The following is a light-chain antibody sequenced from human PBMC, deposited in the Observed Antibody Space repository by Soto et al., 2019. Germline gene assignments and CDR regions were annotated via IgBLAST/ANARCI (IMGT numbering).Light chain of an antibody. V-gene: IGLV2-14*01. CDR1: SSDVGGYGS. CDR2: EVS. Sequence: QSALTQPASVSGSPGQSITISCTGTSSDVGGYGSVSWYQQHPGKAPKVIIYEVSNRPSGVSNRFSGSKSGNTASLTISGLQAEDEADYYCSAYTTTSTLFGGGTKVTVL. J-gene: IGLJ2*01. CDR3: SAYTTTSTL.